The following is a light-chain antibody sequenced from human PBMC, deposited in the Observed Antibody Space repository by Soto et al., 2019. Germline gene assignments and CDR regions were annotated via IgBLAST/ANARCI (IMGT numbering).Light chain of an antibody. V-gene: IGKV3-20*01. CDR1: QSVSSNY. CDR3: QQYGSSPWK. CDR2: GAS. J-gene: IGKJ1*01. Sequence: EIVLTQSPGTLSLSPGERATLSCRASQSVSSNYLAWYHQKPGQAPRLLIYGASSRATAIPDRFSGSGSGTDFTLIVSRLEPEDFAVYYWQQYGSSPWKLGQGTKVEIK.